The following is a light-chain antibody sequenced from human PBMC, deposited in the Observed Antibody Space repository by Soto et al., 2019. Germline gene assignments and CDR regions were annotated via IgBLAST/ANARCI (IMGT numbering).Light chain of an antibody. J-gene: IGKJ4*01. Sequence: EIVMTQSPATLSVSPGERATLSCTASQSVSSTFAWYQQKPGQTPRLLIYGASTRATGIPARFSGSGSGTEFTLTISSLQSEDFALYYCQQYKDWPLTFGGGTKVDI. V-gene: IGKV3-15*01. CDR3: QQYKDWPLT. CDR1: QSVSST. CDR2: GAS.